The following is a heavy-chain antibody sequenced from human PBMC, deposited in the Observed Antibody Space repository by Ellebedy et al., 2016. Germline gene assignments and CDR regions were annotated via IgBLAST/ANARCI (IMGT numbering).Heavy chain of an antibody. V-gene: IGHV4-59*02. D-gene: IGHD6-19*01. CDR1: GGSVSSDY. CDR3: AKWNGGWYAFEV. CDR2: VFHTGTT. Sequence: SETLSLTCNVSGGSVSSDYWNWIRRPPGKGLEWIGYVFHTGTTNYNPSLKSRVTMSVDTSKSQFSLRLTSVTAADTAVCYCAKWNGGWYAFEVWGQGTMVTVSS. J-gene: IGHJ3*01.